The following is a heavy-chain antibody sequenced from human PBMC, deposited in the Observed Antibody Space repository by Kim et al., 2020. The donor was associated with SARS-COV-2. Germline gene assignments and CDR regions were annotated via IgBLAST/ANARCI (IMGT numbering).Heavy chain of an antibody. V-gene: IGHV4-39*01. CDR1: GASISSGNYY. D-gene: IGHD3-10*01. CDR3: ARHPPRSLWFGALGDFDY. CDR2: IYYTGDT. Sequence: SETLSLTCSVSGASISSGNYYWGWIRQPPGKGLEWIGSIYYTGDTYYNPSLKSRVSISVDTSKNQISLNLRSVTAADTALFYCARHPPRSLWFGALGDFDYWGQGTLVAVSS. J-gene: IGHJ4*02.